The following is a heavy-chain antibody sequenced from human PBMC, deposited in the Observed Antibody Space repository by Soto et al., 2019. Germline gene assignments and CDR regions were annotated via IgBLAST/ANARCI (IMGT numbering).Heavy chain of an antibody. CDR1: GYTFTSYD. Sequence: QVQLVQSGAEVKKPGASVKVSCKASGYTFTSYDINWVRQATGQGLEWMGWMNPNSGNTGYAQKFQGRVTMTRNTSISTANMELSSLRSEDTAVYYCARVGPHSSSWRLYYYYYGMDVLGQGTTVTVSS. D-gene: IGHD6-13*01. V-gene: IGHV1-8*01. CDR2: MNPNSGNT. CDR3: ARVGPHSSSWRLYYYYYGMDV. J-gene: IGHJ6*02.